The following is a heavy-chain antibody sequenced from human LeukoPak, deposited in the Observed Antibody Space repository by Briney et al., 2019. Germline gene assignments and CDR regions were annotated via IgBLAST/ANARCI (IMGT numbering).Heavy chain of an antibody. CDR2: INPNSGGT. CDR3: ASTCSGGSCYYFDY. V-gene: IGHV1-2*02. D-gene: IGHD2-15*01. CDR1: GYTFTSYA. Sequence: ASVKVSCKASGYTFTSYAISWVRQAPGQGLEWMGWINPNSGGTNYAQKFQGRVTMTRDTSISTAYMELSRLRSDDTAVYYCASTCSGGSCYYFDYWGQGTLVTVSS. J-gene: IGHJ4*02.